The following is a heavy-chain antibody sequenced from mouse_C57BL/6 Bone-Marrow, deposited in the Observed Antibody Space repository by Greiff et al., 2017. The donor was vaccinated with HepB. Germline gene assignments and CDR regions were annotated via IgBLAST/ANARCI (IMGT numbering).Heavy chain of an antibody. J-gene: IGHJ4*01. V-gene: IGHV2-5*01. CDR1: GFSLTSYG. Sequence: VQLQQSGPGLVQPSQRLSITCTVSGFSLTSYGVHWVRQSPGKGLEWLGVIWRGGSTDYNAAFMSRLSITKDNSKSQVFFKMNSLQADDTAIYYCAKRGDYGYYYAMDYWGQGTSVTVSS. CDR2: IWRGGST. D-gene: IGHD2-4*01. CDR3: AKRGDYGYYYAMDY.